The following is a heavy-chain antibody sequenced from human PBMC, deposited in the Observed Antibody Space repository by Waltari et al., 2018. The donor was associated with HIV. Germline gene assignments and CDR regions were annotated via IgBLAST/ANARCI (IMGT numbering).Heavy chain of an antibody. V-gene: IGHV4-39*07. Sequence: QLQLQESGPGLVKPSETLSLTCTVSGGSISSSSYYRGWIRQPPGKGLEWIGSIYYSGSTYYNPSRKSRVTISVDTSKNQFSLKLSSVTAADTAVYYCARSIVVVPAAQTRYFDLWGRGTLVTVSS. D-gene: IGHD2-2*01. CDR2: IYYSGST. CDR1: GGSISSSSYY. CDR3: ARSIVVVPAAQTRYFDL. J-gene: IGHJ2*01.